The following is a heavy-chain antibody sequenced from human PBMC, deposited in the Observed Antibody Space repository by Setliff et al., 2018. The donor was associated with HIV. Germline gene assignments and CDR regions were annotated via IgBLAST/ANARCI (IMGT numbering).Heavy chain of an antibody. Sequence: GESLKISCGASGFTFSGSPMTWVRQTPGKGLEWVGRIKSKIDGETRHYAASVKGRFTISRNDSTDTLYLQMNSLEIEDTGVYYCTTGVLPQLYDVVGGDFWGQGTLVTVSS. CDR1: GFTFSGSP. D-gene: IGHD3-10*02. J-gene: IGHJ4*02. V-gene: IGHV3-15*05. CDR3: TTGVLPQLYDVVGGDF. CDR2: IKSKIDGETR.